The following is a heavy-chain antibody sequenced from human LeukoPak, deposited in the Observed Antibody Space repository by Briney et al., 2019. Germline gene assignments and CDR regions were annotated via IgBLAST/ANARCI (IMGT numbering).Heavy chain of an antibody. CDR3: ARSGYSFPVDS. D-gene: IGHD5-18*01. V-gene: IGHV4-39*01. Sequence: KASETLSLTCTVSGGSISRSGYHWGWIRQPPGKGLEWIASMSYTGTTYYNPSLKSRVTISVDTSKNQFSLKLSSVTAADTGVYYCARSGYSFPVDSWGQGTLVTVSS. CDR2: MSYTGTT. J-gene: IGHJ4*02. CDR1: GGSISRSGYH.